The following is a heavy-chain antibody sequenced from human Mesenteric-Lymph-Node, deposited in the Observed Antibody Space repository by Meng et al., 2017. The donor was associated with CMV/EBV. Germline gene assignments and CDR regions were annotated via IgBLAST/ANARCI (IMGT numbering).Heavy chain of an antibody. D-gene: IGHD1-1*01. V-gene: IGHV3-23*01. CDR3: ARHITKLEFYFDY. CDR2: VSADTGYT. CDR1: GFSFNTYA. Sequence: GGSLRLSCAASGFSFNTYAVSWVRQSPGEGLEWVSTVSADTGYTFYADSVKGRFTVSRDTSKNTVSLQMNSLRAEDTAIYFCARHITKLEFYFDYWGQGALVTVSS. J-gene: IGHJ4*02.